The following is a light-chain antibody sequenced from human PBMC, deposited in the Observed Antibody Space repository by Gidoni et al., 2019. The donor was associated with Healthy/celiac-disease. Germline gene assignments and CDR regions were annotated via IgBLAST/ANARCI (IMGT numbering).Light chain of an antibody. CDR2: DAS. V-gene: IGKV3-11*01. CDR1: QSVSSY. CDR3: QQRSNWPPFT. Sequence: EIVLTQSPATLSLSPGERATLSCRASQSVSSYLAGYQQKPGQAPRLLIYDASNRATGIPARFRGSGSGTDFTLTISSLEPEDFAVYSCQQRSNWPPFTFGGGTKVEIK. J-gene: IGKJ4*01.